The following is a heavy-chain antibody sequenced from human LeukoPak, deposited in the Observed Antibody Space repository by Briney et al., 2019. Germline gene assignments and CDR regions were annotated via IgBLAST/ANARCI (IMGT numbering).Heavy chain of an antibody. D-gene: IGHD3-3*01. Sequence: GESLKISCKGSGYSFTSYWIGWVRQMPGKGLEWMGIIYPGDPDTRYSPSFQGQVTISADKSISTAYLQWSSLKASDTAMYYCARGTRITIFGVVTRMENWFDPWGQGTLVTVSS. J-gene: IGHJ5*02. CDR3: ARGTRITIFGVVTRMENWFDP. V-gene: IGHV5-51*01. CDR2: IYPGDPDT. CDR1: GYSFTSYW.